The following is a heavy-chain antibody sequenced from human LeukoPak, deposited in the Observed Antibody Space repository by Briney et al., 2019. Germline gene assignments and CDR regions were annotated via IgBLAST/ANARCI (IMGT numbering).Heavy chain of an antibody. CDR1: GYTFTNYD. CDR3: ARDHEGQVYYDSSRTSDY. Sequence: GASVKVSCKASGYTFTNYDISWVRQAPGQGLEWMGGIIPIFGTANYAQKFQGRVTITADESTSTAYMELSSLRSEDTAVYYCARDHEGQVYYDSSRTSDYWGQGTLVTVSS. D-gene: IGHD3-22*01. J-gene: IGHJ4*02. V-gene: IGHV1-69*13. CDR2: IIPIFGTA.